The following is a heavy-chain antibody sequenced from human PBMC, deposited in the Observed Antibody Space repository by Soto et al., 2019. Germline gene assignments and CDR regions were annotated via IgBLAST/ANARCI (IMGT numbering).Heavy chain of an antibody. CDR3: AKNRDGYYCTGTDV. CDR1: GFTFSSHA. CDR2: ISGTGVST. Sequence: EVQLLESGGDLVQPGGSLRLSCAASGFTFSSHAISWVRQAPGKGLEWVSAISGTGVSTFYADSVKGRFTISRDNSKNTLYLQMNSLRVEDTAIYYCAKNRDGYYCTGTDVW. V-gene: IGHV3-23*01. J-gene: IGHJ6*01.